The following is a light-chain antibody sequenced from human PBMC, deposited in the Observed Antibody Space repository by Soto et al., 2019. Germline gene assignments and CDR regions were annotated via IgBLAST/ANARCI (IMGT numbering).Light chain of an antibody. CDR2: DVN. J-gene: IGLJ1*01. CDR3: SSYVAPYTYV. V-gene: IGLV2-11*01. CDR1: SSDVGAYDF. Sequence: QSVLTQPRSVSGSPGQSVTISCTGTSSDVGAYDFVSWHQHHPDKAPKVIMYDVNKRPSGVPDRFSGSKSGNTASLTISGLQAEDDADYYCSSYVAPYTYVFGTGTKVTVL.